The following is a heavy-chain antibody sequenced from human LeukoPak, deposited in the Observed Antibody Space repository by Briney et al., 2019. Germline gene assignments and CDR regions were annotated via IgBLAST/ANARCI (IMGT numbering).Heavy chain of an antibody. J-gene: IGHJ5*02. D-gene: IGHD3-10*01. CDR1: GGTSSSYA. Sequence: ASVKVSCKASGGTSSSYAISWVRQAPGQGLEWMGGIIPIFGTANYAQKFQGRVTITADESTSTAYMELSSLRSEDTAVYYCASRGLGVRGVIAFYNWFDPWGQGTLVTVSS. CDR3: ASRGLGVRGVIAFYNWFDP. CDR2: IIPIFGTA. V-gene: IGHV1-69*13.